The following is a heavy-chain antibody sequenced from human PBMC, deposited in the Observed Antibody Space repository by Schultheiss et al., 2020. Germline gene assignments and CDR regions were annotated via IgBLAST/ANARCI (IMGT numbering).Heavy chain of an antibody. D-gene: IGHD2-15*01. CDR3: AREHCSGGSCYSGRNYYYYGMDV. Sequence: SETLSLTCTVSGGSISSGGYYWSWIRQHPGKGLEWIGYIYYSGSTYYNPSLKSRVTISVDTSKNQFSLKLSSVTAADTAVYYCAREHCSGGSCYSGRNYYYYGMDVWGQGTTVTVSS. CDR1: GGSISSGGYY. CDR2: IYYSGST. V-gene: IGHV4-31*03. J-gene: IGHJ6*02.